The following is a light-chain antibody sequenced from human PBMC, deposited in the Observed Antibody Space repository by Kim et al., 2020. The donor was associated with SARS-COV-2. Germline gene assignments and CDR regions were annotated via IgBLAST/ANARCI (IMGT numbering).Light chain of an antibody. CDR1: SLRNYY. CDR2: GKH. J-gene: IGLJ3*02. V-gene: IGLV3-19*01. CDR3: NSRDISGNHLV. Sequence: ALGQTIGITCQGDSLRNYYVSWYQQKPGQAPVLVIHGKHNRPSGISDRFSGSSSGNTASLTITGAQAEDEADYYCNSRDISGNHLVFGGGTQLTVL.